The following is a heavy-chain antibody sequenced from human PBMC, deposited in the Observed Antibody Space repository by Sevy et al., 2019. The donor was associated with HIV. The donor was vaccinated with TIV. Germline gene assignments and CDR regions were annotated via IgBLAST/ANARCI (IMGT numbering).Heavy chain of an antibody. CDR2: IYTSGST. V-gene: IGHV4-4*07. J-gene: IGHJ4*02. CDR1: GGSISGNY. CDR3: VRAPYYAGFDY. Sequence: SETLSLTCTVSGGSISGNYWSWIRQPAGKGLEWIGRIYTSGSTNYNPSLQSRVTMSVDTSKNQFSLKLSSVTAADTAVYYCVRAPYYAGFDYWGQGTLVTVSS. D-gene: IGHD1-26*01.